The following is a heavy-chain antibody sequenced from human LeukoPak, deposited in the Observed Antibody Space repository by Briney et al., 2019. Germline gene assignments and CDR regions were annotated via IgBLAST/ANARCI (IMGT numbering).Heavy chain of an antibody. CDR3: AKWPEGATPKFHY. Sequence: GGSLRLSCAASGFTFSSYAMSWVREAPGKGLEWVSTISGSGGVTYYPDSVRGRFTISRDNSKNTLHLQMDSLRAEDTAIYYCAKWPEGATPKFHYWGQGTLVTVSS. J-gene: IGHJ4*02. CDR2: ISGSGGVT. D-gene: IGHD1-26*01. CDR1: GFTFSSYA. V-gene: IGHV3-23*01.